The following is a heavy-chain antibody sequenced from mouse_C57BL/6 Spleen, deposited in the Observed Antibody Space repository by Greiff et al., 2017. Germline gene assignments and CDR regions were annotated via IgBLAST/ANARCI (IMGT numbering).Heavy chain of an antibody. CDR3: ARGDYYGSSYWYFDV. CDR1: GYTFTSYG. Sequence: QVQLQQSGAELARPGASVKLSCKASGYTFTSYGISWVKQRTGQGLEWIGEIYPRSGNTYYNEKFKGKATLTADKSSSTAYMELRSLTSEDSAVYFGARGDYYGSSYWYFDVWGTGTTVTVSS. J-gene: IGHJ1*03. D-gene: IGHD1-1*01. V-gene: IGHV1-81*01. CDR2: IYPRSGNT.